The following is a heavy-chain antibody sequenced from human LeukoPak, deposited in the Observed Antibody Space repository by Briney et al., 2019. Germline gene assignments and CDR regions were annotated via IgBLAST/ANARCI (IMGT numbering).Heavy chain of an antibody. Sequence: PSETLSLTCTVSGGSISSYYWSWIRQPPGKGLEWIGYIYYSGSTNYNPSLKSRVTISVDTSKNQFSLKLCSVTAADTAVYYCARVWAARPGAHPDYYYYYGMDVWGQGTTVTVSS. CDR2: IYYSGST. V-gene: IGHV4-59*01. D-gene: IGHD6-6*01. J-gene: IGHJ6*02. CDR1: GGSISSYY. CDR3: ARVWAARPGAHPDYYYYYGMDV.